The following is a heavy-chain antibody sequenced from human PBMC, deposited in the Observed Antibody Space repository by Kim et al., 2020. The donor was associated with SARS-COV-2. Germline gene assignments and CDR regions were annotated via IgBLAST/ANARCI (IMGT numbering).Heavy chain of an antibody. V-gene: IGHV4-39*07. J-gene: IGHJ4*02. D-gene: IGHD3-9*01. CDR3: AREGALRHFDWLFSPPEYCVDY. CDR1: GGSISSSSYY. CDR2: INHSGST. Sequence: SETLSLTCTVSGGSISSSSYYWGWIRQPPGKGLEWIGEINHSGSTNYNPSLKSRVTISVDTSKNQFSLKLSSVTAADTAVYYCAREGALRHFDWLFSPPEYCVDYWGQGTLVTVSS.